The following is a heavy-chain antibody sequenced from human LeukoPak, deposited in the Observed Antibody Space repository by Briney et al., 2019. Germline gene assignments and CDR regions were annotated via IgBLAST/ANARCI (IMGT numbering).Heavy chain of an antibody. CDR1: GFNFSTYG. CDR2: VWSGGNNK. D-gene: IGHD1-26*01. J-gene: IGHJ4*02. V-gene: IGHV3-33*06. CDR3: AKDGQVGAIGYFDY. Sequence: GGSLRLSCAASGFNFSTYGMHWVRQAPGKGLEWVAVVWSGGNNKYYSDSVKGRFTISRDNSKNTLYLQMNSLRAEDTAVYYCAKDGQVGAIGYFDYRGQGTLVTVSS.